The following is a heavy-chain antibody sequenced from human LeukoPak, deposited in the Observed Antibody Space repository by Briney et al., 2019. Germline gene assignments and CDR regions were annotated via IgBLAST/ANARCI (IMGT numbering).Heavy chain of an antibody. CDR1: GFTFSSYA. V-gene: IGHV3-23*01. J-gene: IGHJ4*02. D-gene: IGHD2-15*01. Sequence: GGSLRLSCAASGFTFSSYAMSWVRQAPGKGLEWVSGISGGGGSTYYADSVKGRSTISRDNSKNTLYLQMNSLRAEDTAVYYCAKLGESGGVWKYYFDYWGQGTLVTVSS. CDR2: ISGGGGST. CDR3: AKLGESGGVWKYYFDY.